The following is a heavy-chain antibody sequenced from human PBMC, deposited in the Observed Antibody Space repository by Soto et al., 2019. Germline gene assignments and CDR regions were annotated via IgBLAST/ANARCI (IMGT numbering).Heavy chain of an antibody. V-gene: IGHV6-1*01. CDR3: TRALSGSYDS. CDR1: GESVSSKRAT. J-gene: IGHJ5*01. D-gene: IGHD1-26*01. Sequence: SQTLSLTCVISGESVSSKRATWYWIRQSPSRGLEWLGRTYYRSKWSTDYAVSVNNRITINPDTSKNQFSLQLNSVTPEDTAMYYCTRALSGSYDSWGQGTLVTVSS. CDR2: TYYRSKWST.